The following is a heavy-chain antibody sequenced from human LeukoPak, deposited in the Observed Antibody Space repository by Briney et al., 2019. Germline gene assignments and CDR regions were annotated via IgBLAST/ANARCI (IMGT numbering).Heavy chain of an antibody. CDR3: ARSEHSSSSFDY. D-gene: IGHD6-6*01. CDR2: ISSSSTHI. Sequence: GGSLRLSCAASGFTLSSSGINWVRQAPGKGLEWVSYISSSSTHIYYADSVKGRFTISRDNARNSLYLQMNSLRAEDTAIYYCARSEHSSSSFDYWGQGTLVTVSS. CDR1: GFTLSSSG. J-gene: IGHJ4*02. V-gene: IGHV3-21*01.